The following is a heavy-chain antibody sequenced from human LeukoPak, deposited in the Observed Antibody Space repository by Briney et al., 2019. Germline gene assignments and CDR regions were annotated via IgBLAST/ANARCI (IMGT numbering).Heavy chain of an antibody. CDR1: GFTFSSYA. CDR2: ISGSGGST. Sequence: PGGSLRLSCAASGFTFSSYATSWVCQAPGKGLEWVSAISGSGGSTYYADSVKGRFTISRDNSKNTLYLQMNSLRAEDTAVYYCAKSIRGLLWFGEPAFDAFDIWGQGTMVTVSS. V-gene: IGHV3-23*01. J-gene: IGHJ3*02. CDR3: AKSIRGLLWFGEPAFDAFDI. D-gene: IGHD3-10*01.